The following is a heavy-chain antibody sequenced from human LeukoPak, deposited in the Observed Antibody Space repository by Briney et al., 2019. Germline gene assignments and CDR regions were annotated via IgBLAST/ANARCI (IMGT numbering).Heavy chain of an antibody. CDR1: GGSISGYY. J-gene: IGHJ4*02. V-gene: IGHV4-59*08. CDR2: IYYSGTT. Sequence: SSETLSLNCTVYGGSISGYYWSWHRQPPGKGLEWFGNIYYSGTTNYNPSLKSRVTMSVDTSKSQFSLKLTAVTAADTAVYYCARRTYDIWTGYYSFYYWGQGTLGTVSS. D-gene: IGHD3-9*01. CDR3: ARRTYDIWTGYYSFYY.